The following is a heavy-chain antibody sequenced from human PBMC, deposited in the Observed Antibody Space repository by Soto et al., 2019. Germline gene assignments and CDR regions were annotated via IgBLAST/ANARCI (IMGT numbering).Heavy chain of an antibody. CDR2: INPNGGAT. V-gene: IGHV1-2*02. J-gene: IGHJ6*03. D-gene: IGHD5-12*01. Sequence: QVQLVQSGAEVKKPGASVKVSCKTSGDSFSAYYLHWVRQAPGQGFEWLGWINPNGGATKYAQKFRGRVAMTRDTSIRTAYLELTSLRSDDTAIYYCARESGGATATLDYYYFYMDVWGKWTTVTVSS. CDR1: GDSFSAYY. CDR3: ARESGGATATLDYYYFYMDV.